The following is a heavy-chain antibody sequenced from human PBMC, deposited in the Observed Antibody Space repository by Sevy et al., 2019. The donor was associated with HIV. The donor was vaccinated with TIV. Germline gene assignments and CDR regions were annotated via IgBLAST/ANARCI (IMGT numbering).Heavy chain of an antibody. Sequence: SETLSLTCTVSGGSISSGDYYWSWIRQPPGKGLEWIGYIYYSGSTYYNPSLKSRVTISVDTSKNQFSLKLSSVTAADTAVYYCAREADYGDYYFDYWGQRTLVTVSS. D-gene: IGHD4-17*01. J-gene: IGHJ4*02. CDR2: IYYSGST. V-gene: IGHV4-30-4*01. CDR1: GGSISSGDYY. CDR3: AREADYGDYYFDY.